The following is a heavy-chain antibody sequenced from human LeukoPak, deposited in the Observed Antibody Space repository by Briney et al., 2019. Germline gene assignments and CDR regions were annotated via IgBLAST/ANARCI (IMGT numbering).Heavy chain of an antibody. CDR3: ARNLLTVTNSLPFDP. CDR2: IYYSGST. V-gene: IGHV4-31*03. Sequence: PPQTLSLTCTVSGGSISSGGYYWSWIRQHPGKGLEWIGYIYYSGSTYYNPSLKSRVTISVDTSKNQFSLKLSSVTAADTAVYYCARNLLTVTNSLPFDPWGQGTLVTVSS. D-gene: IGHD4-17*01. CDR1: GGSISSGGYY. J-gene: IGHJ5*02.